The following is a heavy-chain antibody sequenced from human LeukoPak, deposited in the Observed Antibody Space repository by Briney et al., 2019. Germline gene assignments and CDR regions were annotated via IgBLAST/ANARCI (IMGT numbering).Heavy chain of an antibody. CDR2: INPSGGST. D-gene: IGHD2-15*01. CDR1: GYTFPSYY. V-gene: IGHV1-46*01. J-gene: IGHJ5*02. Sequence: VSVKVSCKACGYTFPSYYMLWVRQAPGRGLEWMGIINPSGGSTSYAQKFQGRVTMPRNTSTGPVYMELSSLRSEDTAVYYCARGWVATDWFDPWGQGTLVTVSS. CDR3: ARGWVATDWFDP.